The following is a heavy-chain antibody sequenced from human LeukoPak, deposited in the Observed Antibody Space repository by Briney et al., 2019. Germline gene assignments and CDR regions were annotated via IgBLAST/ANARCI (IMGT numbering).Heavy chain of an antibody. V-gene: IGHV3-23*01. D-gene: IGHD6-13*01. CDR2: ISGSGGST. CDR3: AKDSSSWYIWYYYYYYGMDV. CDR1: GFTLSSYA. Sequence: GGSLRLSCAASGFTLSSYAMSWVRQAPGKGLEWVSAISGSGGSTYYADSVKGRFTISRDNSKNTLYLQMNSLRAEDTAVYYCAKDSSSWYIWYYYYYYGMDVWGQGTTVTVSS. J-gene: IGHJ6*02.